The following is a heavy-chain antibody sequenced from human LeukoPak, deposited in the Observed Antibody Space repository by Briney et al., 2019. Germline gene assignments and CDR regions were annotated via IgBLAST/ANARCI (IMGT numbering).Heavy chain of an antibody. CDR1: GFTFSSYA. V-gene: IGHV3-23*01. J-gene: IGHJ4*02. D-gene: IGHD3-22*01. Sequence: GGSLRLSCAASGFTFSSYAMSWVRQAPGKGLEWVSGISGSGDNTYYADSVKGRFTISRDNSKNTLYVQVNSLGTEGTAAYYCAKGSYYDSSGSFYFDYWGQGTLVTVSS. CDR3: AKGSYYDSSGSFYFDY. CDR2: ISGSGDNT.